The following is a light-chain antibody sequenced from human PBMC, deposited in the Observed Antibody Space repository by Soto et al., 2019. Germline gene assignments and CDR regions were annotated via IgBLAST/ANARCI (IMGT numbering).Light chain of an antibody. CDR1: PGINNW. V-gene: IGKV1-12*01. CDR2: ATS. Sequence: DIQMTQSPSSVSASIGDRVTITCRASPGINNWLAWYQQTPGKAPNLLIYATSTLQSGVPSRFSGSGSGTEFTLTIRSLQPEDLATYYCQQANSFPLTVGGGTKVQIK. J-gene: IGKJ4*01. CDR3: QQANSFPLT.